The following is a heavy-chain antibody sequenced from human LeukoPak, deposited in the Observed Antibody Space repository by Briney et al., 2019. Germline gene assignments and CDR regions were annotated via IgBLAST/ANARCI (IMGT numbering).Heavy chain of an antibody. CDR1: GGSFSGYY. J-gene: IGHJ4*02. CDR2: INHSGST. Sequence: KPSETLSLTCAVYGGSFSGYYWSWIRQPPGKGLEWIGEINHSGSTNYNPSLKSRVTISVDTSKNQFSLKLSSVTAADTAVYYCARHILGVVVPAAIDYWGQGTLVTVSS. D-gene: IGHD2-2*02. V-gene: IGHV4-34*01. CDR3: ARHILGVVVPAAIDY.